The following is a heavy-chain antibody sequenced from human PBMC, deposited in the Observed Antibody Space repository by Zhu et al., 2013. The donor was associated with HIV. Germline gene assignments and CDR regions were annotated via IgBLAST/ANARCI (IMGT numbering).Heavy chain of an antibody. Sequence: QVQLVQSGPEVKKPGSSVKVSCKSSGSTFSSYAFSWVRQAPGQGLEWMGDVVPVLGTDNYSPRFRGRVTITADETTRTAYMDFSGLTSDDTAVYYCARGKPNLGDFSLYRFYFDSGAREPWSPSPQ. J-gene: IGHJ4*02. D-gene: IGHD3-16*02. CDR1: GSTFSSYA. CDR2: VVPVLGTD. V-gene: IGHV1-69*01. CDR3: ARGKPNLGDFSLYRFYFDS.